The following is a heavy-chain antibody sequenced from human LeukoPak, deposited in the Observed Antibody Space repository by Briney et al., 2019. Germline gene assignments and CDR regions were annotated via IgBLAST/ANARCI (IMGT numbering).Heavy chain of an antibody. D-gene: IGHD6-19*01. Sequence: GGSLRLSCAASGFTFSSYAMNWVRQTPGKGLEWVSTISGGGGSTYYADSVKGRFTISRDNSKNTLYLQMNSLRAEDTAVYYCAREEGSSGCPFDYWGQGTLVTVSS. CDR3: AREEGSSGCPFDY. J-gene: IGHJ4*02. CDR2: ISGGGGST. V-gene: IGHV3-23*01. CDR1: GFTFSSYA.